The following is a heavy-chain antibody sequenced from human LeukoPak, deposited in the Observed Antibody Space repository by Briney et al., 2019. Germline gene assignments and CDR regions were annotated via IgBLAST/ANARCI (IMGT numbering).Heavy chain of an antibody. CDR3: ARAVAGTAVDY. D-gene: IGHD6-19*01. CDR1: GGTFSSYA. J-gene: IGHJ4*02. Sequence: APVKVSCKASGGTFSSYAISWVRQAPGQGLEWMGRIIPILGIANYAQKFQGRVTITADKSTSTAYMELSSLRSEDTAVYYCARAVAGTAVDYWGQGTLVTVSS. CDR2: IIPILGIA. V-gene: IGHV1-69*04.